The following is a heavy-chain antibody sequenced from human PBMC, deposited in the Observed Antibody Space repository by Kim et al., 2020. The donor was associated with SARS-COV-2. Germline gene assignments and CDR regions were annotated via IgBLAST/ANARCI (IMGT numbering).Heavy chain of an antibody. J-gene: IGHJ6*02. V-gene: IGHV3-48*03. CDR1: GFTFSSYE. CDR2: ISSSGSTI. Sequence: GGSLRLSCAASGFTFSSYEMNWVRQAPGKGLEWVSYISSSGSTIYYADSVKGRFTISRDNAKNSLYLQMNSLRAEDTAVYYCAREGIRGQLLFGDYYYGMDVWGQGTTVTVSS. CDR3: AREGIRGQLLFGDYYYGMDV. D-gene: IGHD2-2*01.